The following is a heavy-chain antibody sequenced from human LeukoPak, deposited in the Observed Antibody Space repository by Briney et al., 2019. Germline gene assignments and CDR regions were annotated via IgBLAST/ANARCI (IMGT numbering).Heavy chain of an antibody. Sequence: SVKVSCKASGGTFSSYAISWVRQAPGQGLEWMGGIIPIFGTANYAQKFQGRVTMTEDTSTDTAYMELSSLRSEDTAVYYCATDARRGYDFWSGYLMSYWGQGTLVTVSS. J-gene: IGHJ4*02. D-gene: IGHD3-3*01. CDR2: IIPIFGTA. CDR3: ATDARRGYDFWSGYLMSY. CDR1: GGTFSSYA. V-gene: IGHV1-69*06.